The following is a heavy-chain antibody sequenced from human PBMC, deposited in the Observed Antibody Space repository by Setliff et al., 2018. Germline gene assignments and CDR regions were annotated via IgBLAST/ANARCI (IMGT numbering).Heavy chain of an antibody. J-gene: IGHJ4*02. V-gene: IGHV1-2*02. Sequence: ASVKVSCKASGYTFGAHYIHWVRQAPGQGLEWMGWINPHNEGTTFAQKFQDRVTATTDTSITTAYLKLSGLTSDDTAVYYCSRGRRGSTWTSDSWGQGTLVTVSS. CDR1: GYTFGAHY. CDR2: INPHNEGT. D-gene: IGHD2-2*01. CDR3: SRGRRGSTWTSDS.